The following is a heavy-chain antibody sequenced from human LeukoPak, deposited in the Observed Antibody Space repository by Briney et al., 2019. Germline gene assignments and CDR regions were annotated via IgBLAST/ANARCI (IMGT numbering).Heavy chain of an antibody. D-gene: IGHD3-16*02. Sequence: GASVKVSCKASGYTFTGYYMHWVRQAPGQGLEWMGWINPNSGGTDYAQKFQGRVTMTRDTSISPAYMELSRLRSDDTAVYYCARGPLRLGELSPASYWGQGTLVTVSS. V-gene: IGHV1-2*02. CDR3: ARGPLRLGELSPASY. CDR1: GYTFTGYY. CDR2: INPNSGGT. J-gene: IGHJ4*02.